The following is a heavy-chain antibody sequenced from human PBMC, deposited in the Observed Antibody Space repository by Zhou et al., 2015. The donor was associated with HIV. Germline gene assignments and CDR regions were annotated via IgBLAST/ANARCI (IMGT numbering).Heavy chain of an antibody. CDR2: INPNSGNT. CDR3: ARGLEYI. V-gene: IGHV1-8*02. Sequence: QVQLVQSGAEVKKPGASVKVSCKASRYTFTGYYMHWVRQAPGQGLEWMGWINPNSGNTGYAQKFQGRVTMTRNTSISTAYMELSSLRSEDTAVYYCARGLEYIWGQGTLVTVSS. CDR1: RYTFTGYY. D-gene: IGHD6-6*01. J-gene: IGHJ4*02.